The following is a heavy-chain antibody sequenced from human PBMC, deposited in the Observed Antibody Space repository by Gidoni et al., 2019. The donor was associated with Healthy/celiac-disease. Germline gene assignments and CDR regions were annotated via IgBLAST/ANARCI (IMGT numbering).Heavy chain of an antibody. CDR2: IYPGDSAT. V-gene: IGHV5-51*01. CDR1: GYSFTSYC. Sequence: EVQLVQSGAEVKKPGESLKISCKGSGYSFTSYCIGWVCQMPGKGLEWMGIIYPGDSATRYSPSFQGQVTISADKSISTAYLQWSSLKASHTAMYYCARRAVVVPADAQDYYYYYMDVWGKGTTVTVSS. CDR3: ARRAVVVPADAQDYYYYYMDV. J-gene: IGHJ6*03. D-gene: IGHD2-2*01.